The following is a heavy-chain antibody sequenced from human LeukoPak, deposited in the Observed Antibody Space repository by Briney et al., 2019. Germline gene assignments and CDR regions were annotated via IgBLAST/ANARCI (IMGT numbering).Heavy chain of an antibody. CDR2: IIPIFGPA. Sequence: SVKVSCKASGYTFTSYYMHWVRQAPGQGLEWMGGIIPIFGPANYAQKFQGRVTITADESTSTAHMELSSPRSEDTAVYYCARDGDGYKHWGQGTLVTVSS. CDR1: GYTFTSYY. V-gene: IGHV1-69*13. J-gene: IGHJ1*01. CDR3: ARDGDGYKH. D-gene: IGHD5-24*01.